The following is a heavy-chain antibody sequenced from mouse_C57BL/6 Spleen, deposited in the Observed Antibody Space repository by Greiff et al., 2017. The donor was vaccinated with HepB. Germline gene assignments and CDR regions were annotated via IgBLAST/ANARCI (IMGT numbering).Heavy chain of an antibody. CDR3: ARSYYYGSSGGFDY. CDR1: GNTFPSYW. V-gene: IGHV1-69*01. D-gene: IGHD1-1*01. Sequence: VQLQQSGAELVMPGASVKLCCKASGNTFPSYWMHWVKQRPGQCLEWIGEIDPSDSYTNYNQKFKGKSTLTVDKSSSTAYMQLSSLTSEDSAVYYCARSYYYGSSGGFDYWGQGTTLTVSS. CDR2: IDPSDSYT. J-gene: IGHJ2*01.